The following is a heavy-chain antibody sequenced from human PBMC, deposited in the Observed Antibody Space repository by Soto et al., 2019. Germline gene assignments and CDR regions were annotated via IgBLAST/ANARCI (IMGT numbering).Heavy chain of an antibody. D-gene: IGHD6-6*01. V-gene: IGHV1-46*01. CDR2: INPTGGST. J-gene: IGHJ4*02. CDR3: AGKYSSSSPSAF. Sequence: ASVKVSCKASGYIFTSHYMHWVRQAPGQGLEWMGVINPTGGSTSYAQKFQGRVTMTRDTSTSTVYMELSSLRSEDTAVYYCAGKYSSSSPSAFWGQGTLVTVSS. CDR1: GYIFTSHY.